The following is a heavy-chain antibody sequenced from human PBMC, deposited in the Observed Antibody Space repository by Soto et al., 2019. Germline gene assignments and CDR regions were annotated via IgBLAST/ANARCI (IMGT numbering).Heavy chain of an antibody. J-gene: IGHJ4*02. D-gene: IGHD6-6*01. CDR2: IYNTARA. CDR3: ARASSSSTAADH. Sequence: QVQLQESGPGLVKASQTLSLICNVSGESISSGGYYWSWIRHHPGKGLEWIGYIYNTARAYYNPYLRIRITISMDTAKKHFAMTPSAVTAADTAVYYSARASSSSTAADHWGQGTLITVSS. CDR1: GESISSGGYY. V-gene: IGHV4-31*03.